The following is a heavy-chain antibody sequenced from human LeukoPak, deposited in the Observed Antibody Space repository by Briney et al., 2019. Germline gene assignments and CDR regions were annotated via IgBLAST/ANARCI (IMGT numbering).Heavy chain of an antibody. D-gene: IGHD3-22*01. CDR1: GYTFTNYY. CDR2: INPSGGST. Sequence: GASVKVSCKASGYTFTNYYMHWVRQAPGQGLEWMGIINPSGGSTSHAQNFQGRVTMTRDTSTSTVYMELSSLRSDDTAVYYCARDGYYYEGDAFDIWGQGTMVTVSS. CDR3: ARDGYYYEGDAFDI. V-gene: IGHV1-46*01. J-gene: IGHJ3*02.